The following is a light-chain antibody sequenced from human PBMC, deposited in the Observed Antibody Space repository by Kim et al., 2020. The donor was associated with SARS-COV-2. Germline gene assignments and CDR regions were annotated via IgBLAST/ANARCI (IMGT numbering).Light chain of an antibody. CDR2: DVS. CDR1: SRDVGGYNS. Sequence: GQSVTISCTGTSRDVGGYNSVSWYHQHPSKAPTLMIYDVSKRPSGVPDRFSGSKSGNTASLTISGLQAEDEADYYCCSYAGSYTLVFGGGTQLTVL. V-gene: IGLV2-11*01. J-gene: IGLJ2*01. CDR3: CSYAGSYTLV.